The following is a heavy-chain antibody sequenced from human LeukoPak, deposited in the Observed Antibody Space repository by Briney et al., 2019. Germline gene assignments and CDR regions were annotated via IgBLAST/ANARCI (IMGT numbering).Heavy chain of an antibody. CDR3: ARVGGGTTVTPFDAFDI. D-gene: IGHD4-17*01. V-gene: IGHV1-2*04. J-gene: IGHJ3*02. Sequence: ASVKVSCKASGYTFTGYYMHWVRQAPGQGLEWMGWINPNSGGTNYAQKFQGWVTMTRDTSISTAYMELSRLRSDDTAVYYCARVGGGTTVTPFDAFDIWGQGTMVTVSS. CDR1: GYTFTGYY. CDR2: INPNSGGT.